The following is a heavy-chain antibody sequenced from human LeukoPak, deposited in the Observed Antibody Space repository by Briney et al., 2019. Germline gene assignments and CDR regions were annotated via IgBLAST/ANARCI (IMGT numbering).Heavy chain of an antibody. Sequence: GGSLRLSCAASGXTFSSYAMSWVRQAPGKGLEWVSTITVSGGSTYYADSVKGRFTISRDNSTNTLDLQMNSLRAEDTAVYYCAKANWGSGYWGQGTLVTVSS. J-gene: IGHJ4*02. V-gene: IGHV3-23*01. CDR1: GXTFSSYA. CDR3: AKANWGSGY. D-gene: IGHD7-27*01. CDR2: ITVSGGST.